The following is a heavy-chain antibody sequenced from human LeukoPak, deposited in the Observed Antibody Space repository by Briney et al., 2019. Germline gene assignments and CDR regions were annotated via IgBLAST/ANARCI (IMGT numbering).Heavy chain of an antibody. CDR1: GGSISSYY. CDR2: IYTSGST. D-gene: IGHD2-15*01. CDR3: ARRRPDMVVDY. J-gene: IGHJ4*02. V-gene: IGHV4-4*09. Sequence: SETLSLTCTVSGGSISSYYWSWIRQPPGEGLEWIGYIYTSGSTNYNPSLKSRVTISVDTSKNQFSLKLSSVTAADTAVYYCARRRPDMVVDYWGQGTLVTVSS.